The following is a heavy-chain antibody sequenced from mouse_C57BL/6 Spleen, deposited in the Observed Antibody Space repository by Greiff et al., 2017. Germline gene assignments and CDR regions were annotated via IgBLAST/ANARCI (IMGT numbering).Heavy chain of an antibody. Sequence: EVKVESGGGLVQPGGSLSLSCAASGFTFTDYYMSWVRQPPGKALEWLGFIRNKANGYTTEYSASVKGRFTISRDNSQSTLYLQMNALRAEDSATYYCARYNYYGSSYGSYAMDYWGQGTSVTVSS. J-gene: IGHJ4*01. D-gene: IGHD1-1*01. CDR1: GFTFTDYY. V-gene: IGHV7-3*01. CDR3: ARYNYYGSSYGSYAMDY. CDR2: IRNKANGYTT.